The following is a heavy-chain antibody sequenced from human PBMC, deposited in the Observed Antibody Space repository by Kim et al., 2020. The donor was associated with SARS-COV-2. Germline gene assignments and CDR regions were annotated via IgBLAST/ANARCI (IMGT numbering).Heavy chain of an antibody. CDR3: ARSFTGGWYYFGD. Sequence: GGSLRLSCAVSGFTVTNTYMSWVRQPPGKGLEWLSLIYSGGGTNYAESVKGRFTISRDNSHNTLFLQMNSRRAEDTAVYYCARSFTGGWYYFGDWGQGTLVTVSS. V-gene: IGHV3-53*01. CDR1: GFTVTNTY. J-gene: IGHJ4*02. D-gene: IGHD6-19*01. CDR2: IYSGGGT.